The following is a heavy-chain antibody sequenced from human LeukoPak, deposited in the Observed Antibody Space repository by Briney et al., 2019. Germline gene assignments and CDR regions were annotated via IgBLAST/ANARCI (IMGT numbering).Heavy chain of an antibody. V-gene: IGHV4-59*01. Sequence: PSETLSLTCTVSGGSISSYYWSWIRQPPGKGLEWIGYIYYSGSTNYNPSLKSRVTISVDTSKNQFSLKLSSVTAADTAVYYCARDYGDYGRAMDVWGKGTTVTISS. CDR1: GGSISSYY. CDR2: IYYSGST. CDR3: ARDYGDYGRAMDV. D-gene: IGHD4-17*01. J-gene: IGHJ6*03.